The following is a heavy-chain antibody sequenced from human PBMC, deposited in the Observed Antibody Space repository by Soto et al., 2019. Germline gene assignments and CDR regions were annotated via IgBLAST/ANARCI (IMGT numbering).Heavy chain of an antibody. V-gene: IGHV3-23*01. CDR3: AKDLLYSSGWYYFDY. J-gene: IGHJ4*02. D-gene: IGHD6-19*01. CDR2: ISGSGGST. Sequence: GGSLRLSCAASGFTFSSDAMSWVRQAPGKGLEWVSAISGSGGSTYYADSVKGRFTISRDNSKNTLYLQMNSLRAEDTAVYYCAKDLLYSSGWYYFDYWGQGTLVTVSS. CDR1: GFTFSSDA.